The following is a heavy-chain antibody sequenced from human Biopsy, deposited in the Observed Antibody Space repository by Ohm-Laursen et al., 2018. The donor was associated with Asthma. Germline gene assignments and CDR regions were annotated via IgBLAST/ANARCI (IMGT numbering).Heavy chain of an antibody. J-gene: IGHJ6*02. CDR2: IYYSGST. CDR1: GGSISSSHFQ. V-gene: IGHV4-39*01. D-gene: IGHD6-13*01. Sequence: VTLSLTCTVSGGSISSSHFQWGWIRQPPGKGLEWIGSIYYSGSTYYNPSLESRVTVSADRTKSLFSLKLTSVTAADTAVYYCVRGSSSWHHGPFHYYYGLDVWGQGTTATVSS. CDR3: VRGSSSWHHGPFHYYYGLDV.